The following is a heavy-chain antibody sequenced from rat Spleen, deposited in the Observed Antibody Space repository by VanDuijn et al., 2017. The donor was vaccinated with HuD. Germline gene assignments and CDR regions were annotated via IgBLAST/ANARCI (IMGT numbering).Heavy chain of an antibody. CDR2: FSYDGGNT. J-gene: IGHJ2*01. Sequence: EVQLVESGGGLVQPGRSLKLSCAVSGFIFSDYYMAWVRQTPTKGLEWVATFSYDGGNTYYRDSVKGRFTISRDNAKSTLSLQMDSLRSEDTATYYCARRHYGYTDYFDYWGQGVMVTVSS. V-gene: IGHV5-7*01. CDR3: ARRHYGYTDYFDY. CDR1: GFIFSDYY. D-gene: IGHD1-9*01.